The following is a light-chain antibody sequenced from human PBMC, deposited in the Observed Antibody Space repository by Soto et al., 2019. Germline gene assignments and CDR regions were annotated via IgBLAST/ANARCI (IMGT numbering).Light chain of an antibody. CDR3: SSYTSSSTTCV. J-gene: IGLJ1*01. CDR2: DVS. V-gene: IGLV2-14*03. Sequence: QSALTQPASVSGSPGQSITISCTGTRNDIGGYNYVSWYQQHPGKAPRLMIYDVSNRPSGVSNRFSGSKSGNTASLTISGLQAEDEADYYCSSYTSSSTTCVFGTGTKLTVL. CDR1: RNDIGGYNY.